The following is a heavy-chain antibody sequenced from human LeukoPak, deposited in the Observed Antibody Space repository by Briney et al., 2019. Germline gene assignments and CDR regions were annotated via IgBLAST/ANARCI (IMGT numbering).Heavy chain of an antibody. CDR1: GYTFTGYY. V-gene: IGHV1-3*03. CDR2: INAGNGNT. Sequence: ASVKVSCKASGYTFTGYYMHWVRQAPGQGLEWMGWINAGNGNTKYSQEFQGRVTITRDTSASTAYMELSSLRSEDMAVYYCATNILVRDIINWFDPWGQGTLVTVSS. CDR3: ATNILVRDIINWFDP. J-gene: IGHJ5*02. D-gene: IGHD3-10*01.